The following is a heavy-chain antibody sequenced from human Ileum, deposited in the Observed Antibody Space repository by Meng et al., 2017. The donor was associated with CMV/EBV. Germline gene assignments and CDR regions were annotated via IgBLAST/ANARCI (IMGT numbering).Heavy chain of an antibody. CDR3: ARILEGYDY. J-gene: IGHJ4*02. V-gene: IGHV3-48*01. CDR2: ISSSSSTI. D-gene: IGHD3-3*01. Sequence: GESLKISCAVSGFTFSTYSMNWVRQAPGKGLGWVSYISSSSSTIYYADSVKGRFTISRDKAKSSLYLQMNSLRAEDKAVYYCARILEGYDYWGLGTLVTVSS. CDR1: GFTFSTYS.